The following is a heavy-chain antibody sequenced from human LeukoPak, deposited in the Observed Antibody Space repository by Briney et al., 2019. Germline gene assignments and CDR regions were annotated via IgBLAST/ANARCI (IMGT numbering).Heavy chain of an antibody. V-gene: IGHV3-30*02. J-gene: IGHJ6*03. Sequence: PGGSLRLSCAASGFTFSSYGMHWVRQAPGKGLEWVAFIRYDGSNKYYADSVKGRSTISRDNSKNTLYLQMNSLRAEDTAVYYCAKDEALWFGGYYYYMDVWGKGTTVTISS. CDR2: IRYDGSNK. D-gene: IGHD3-10*01. CDR1: GFTFSSYG. CDR3: AKDEALWFGGYYYYMDV.